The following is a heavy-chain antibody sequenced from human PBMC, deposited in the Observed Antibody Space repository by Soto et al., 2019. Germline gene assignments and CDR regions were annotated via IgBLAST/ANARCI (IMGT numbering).Heavy chain of an antibody. J-gene: IGHJ4*02. CDR3: ARDWYYYDSSGYLPQNFDY. D-gene: IGHD3-22*01. CDR2: ISSSSSYI. Sequence: GGSLRLSCAAPGFTFSSYSMNWVRQAPGKGLEWVSSISSSSSYIYYADSVKGRFTISRDNAKNSLYLQMNSLRAEDTAVYYCARDWYYYDSSGYLPQNFDYWGQGTLVTVSS. CDR1: GFTFSSYS. V-gene: IGHV3-21*01.